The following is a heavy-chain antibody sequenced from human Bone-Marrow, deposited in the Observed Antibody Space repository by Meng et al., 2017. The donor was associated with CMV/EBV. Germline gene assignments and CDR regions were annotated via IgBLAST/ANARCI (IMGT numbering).Heavy chain of an antibody. CDR3: ANGIVVVPAAMGGDAFDI. CDR1: GFTFDDYA. J-gene: IGHJ3*02. Sequence: GESLKISCAASGFTFDDYAMHWVRQAPGKGLEWVAFIRYDGSNKYYADSVKGRFTISRDNSKNTLYLQMNSLRAEDTAVYYCANGIVVVPAAMGGDAFDIWGQGTMVTVSS. D-gene: IGHD2-2*01. V-gene: IGHV3-30*02. CDR2: IRYDGSNK.